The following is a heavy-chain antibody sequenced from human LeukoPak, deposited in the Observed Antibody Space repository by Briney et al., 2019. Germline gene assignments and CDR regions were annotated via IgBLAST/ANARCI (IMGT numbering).Heavy chain of an antibody. CDR3: ARLVSGSYTGRGDY. CDR2: INPNSGGT. D-gene: IGHD1-26*01. J-gene: IGHJ4*02. V-gene: IGHV1-2*06. Sequence: ASVKVSCKTSGYTFTSYAMHWVRQAPGQGLEWMGRINPNSGGTNYAQKFQGRVTMTRDTSISTAYMELSRLRSDDTAVYYCARLVSGSYTGRGDYWGQGTLVTVSS. CDR1: GYTFTSYA.